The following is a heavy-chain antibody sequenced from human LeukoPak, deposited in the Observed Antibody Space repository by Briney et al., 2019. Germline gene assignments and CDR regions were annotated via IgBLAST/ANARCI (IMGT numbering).Heavy chain of an antibody. CDR2: INHSGST. V-gene: IGHV4-34*01. D-gene: IGHD6-13*01. Sequence: PSETLSLTCAVYGGSFSGYYWSWIRQPPGRGLEWIGEINHSGSTNYNPSLKSRVTISVDTSKNQFSLKLSSVTAADTAVYYCARRRTGLAAAGTVGFDYWGQGTLVTVSS. CDR1: GGSFSGYY. CDR3: ARRRTGLAAAGTVGFDY. J-gene: IGHJ4*02.